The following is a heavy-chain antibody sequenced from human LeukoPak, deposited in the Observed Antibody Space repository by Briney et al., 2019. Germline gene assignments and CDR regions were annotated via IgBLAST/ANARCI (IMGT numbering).Heavy chain of an antibody. CDR2: IYSGGST. Sequence: QSGGSLRLSCAAAGFTVSSNYMSWVRQAPGKGLEWVSFIYSGGSTYYADSVKGRFTISRHNSKNTLYLQMNSLRAEDAAVYYCASQGGLDYWGQGTLVTVSS. V-gene: IGHV3-53*04. D-gene: IGHD3-16*01. J-gene: IGHJ4*02. CDR1: GFTVSSNY. CDR3: ASQGGLDY.